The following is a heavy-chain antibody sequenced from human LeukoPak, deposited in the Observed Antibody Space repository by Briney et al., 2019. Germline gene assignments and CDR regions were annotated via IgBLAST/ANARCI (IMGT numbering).Heavy chain of an antibody. D-gene: IGHD1-26*01. CDR3: ARGDDSGSYYYPPHFDY. J-gene: IGHJ4*02. CDR1: GYTFTSYY. CDR2: INPSGGST. Sequence: ASVNVSCKASGYTFTSYYMHWVRQAPGQGLEWMGIINPSGGSTSYAQKFQGRVTMTRDTSTSTVYMELSSLRSEDTAVYYCARGDDSGSYYYPPHFDYWGQGTLVTVSS. V-gene: IGHV1-46*01.